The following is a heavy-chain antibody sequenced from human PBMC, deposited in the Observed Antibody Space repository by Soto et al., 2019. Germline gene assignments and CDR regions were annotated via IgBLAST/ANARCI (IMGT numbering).Heavy chain of an antibody. V-gene: IGHV1-8*01. Sequence: QVQLVQSGAEVKKPGASVKVSCKASGYTFTSYDINWVRQATGQGLEWMGWMNPNSGNTGYAQKFQGRVTMTRNNSINTAYLQLSSLRSEDTAVYYCARASTVGVGYYMDVWGKGTTVTVSS. J-gene: IGHJ6*03. CDR3: ARASTVGVGYYMDV. CDR1: GYTFTSYD. D-gene: IGHD4-17*01. CDR2: MNPNSGNT.